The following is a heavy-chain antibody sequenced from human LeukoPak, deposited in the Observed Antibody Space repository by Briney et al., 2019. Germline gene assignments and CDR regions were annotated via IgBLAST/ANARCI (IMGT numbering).Heavy chain of an antibody. Sequence: SETLSLTCAVYGGSFSGYYWSWIRQPPGKGLEWIGEINHSGSTNYNPSLKSRVTISVDTSKNQFSLKLSSVTAADTAVYYCARAQRYYYGSVDYWGQGTLVTVSS. J-gene: IGHJ4*02. V-gene: IGHV4-34*01. CDR2: INHSGST. D-gene: IGHD3-10*01. CDR1: GGSFSGYY. CDR3: ARAQRYYYGSVDY.